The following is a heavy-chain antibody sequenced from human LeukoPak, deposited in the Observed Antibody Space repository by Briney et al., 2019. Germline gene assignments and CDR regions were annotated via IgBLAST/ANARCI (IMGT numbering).Heavy chain of an antibody. CDR3: AKGDIIVVVPAAIGFDY. Sequence: GGSLRLSCAVSGFTFSSYAMSWVRQAPGKGLEWVSAISGSGGSTYYADSVKGRFTISRDNSKNTLYLQMNSLRAEDTAVYYCAKGDIIVVVPAAIGFDYWGQGTLVTVSS. CDR1: GFTFSSYA. CDR2: ISGSGGST. D-gene: IGHD2-2*02. J-gene: IGHJ4*02. V-gene: IGHV3-23*01.